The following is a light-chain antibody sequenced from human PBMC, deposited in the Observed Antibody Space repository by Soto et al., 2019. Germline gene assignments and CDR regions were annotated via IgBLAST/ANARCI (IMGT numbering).Light chain of an antibody. V-gene: IGKV1-39*01. CDR2: AAT. CDR3: QQSFSTPLS. Sequence: DIQMTQSPSSLSASVGDRVTISCRASQSVNKYLNWYQQKPGNVPTLLIYAATTLQGGVPSRFNGSGFGTDFTVTISNLQPEDFATYYCQQSFSTPLSFGGGTTVAIK. J-gene: IGKJ4*01. CDR1: QSVNKY.